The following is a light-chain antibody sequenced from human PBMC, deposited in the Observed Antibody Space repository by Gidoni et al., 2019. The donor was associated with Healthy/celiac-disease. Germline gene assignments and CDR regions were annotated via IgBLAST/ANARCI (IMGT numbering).Light chain of an antibody. CDR1: QSISSS. Sequence: DIQMTHSPSSLSASVGDRVTTTCRASQSISSSLNWYQQKPGKAPKLLIYAASRLQSGVPSRFSGSGSGTDFTLTISSLQPEDFATYYCQQSYRTPFSFGQGTKLEIK. CDR3: QQSYRTPFS. V-gene: IGKV1-39*01. J-gene: IGKJ2*03. CDR2: AAS.